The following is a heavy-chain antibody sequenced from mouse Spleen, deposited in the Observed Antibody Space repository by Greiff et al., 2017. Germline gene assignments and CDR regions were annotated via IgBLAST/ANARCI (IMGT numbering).Heavy chain of an antibody. V-gene: IGHV7-3*02. CDR3: ARDRGGPPLYAMDY. Sequence: EVKVVESGGGLVQPGGSLRLSCATSGFTFTDYYMSWVRQPPGKALEWLGFIRNKANGYTTEYSASVKGRFTISRDNSQSILYLQMNTLRAEDSATFYCARDRGGPPLYAMDYWGQGTSVTVSS. J-gene: IGHJ4*01. CDR1: GFTFTDYY. CDR2: IRNKANGYTT.